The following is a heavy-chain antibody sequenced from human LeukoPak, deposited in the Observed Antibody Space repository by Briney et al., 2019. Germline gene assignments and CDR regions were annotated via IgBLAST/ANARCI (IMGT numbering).Heavy chain of an antibody. D-gene: IGHD6-19*01. V-gene: IGHV1-3*03. CDR1: GYTFTSYA. CDR2: INAANGYT. J-gene: IGHJ4*02. Sequence: ASVKVSCKASGYTFTSYAIHWVRQAPGQTFQWMGWINAANGYTKYSQEFQGRVTITRDTSASTAYMEVSSLRSEDKAVYYCATPMYSSGWYDYWGQGTLVTVSS. CDR3: ATPMYSSGWYDY.